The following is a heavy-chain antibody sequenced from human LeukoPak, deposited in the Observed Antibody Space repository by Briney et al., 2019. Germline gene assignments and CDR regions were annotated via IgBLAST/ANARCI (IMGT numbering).Heavy chain of an antibody. CDR3: AKGVGGAANYYYMDV. J-gene: IGHJ6*03. V-gene: IGHV3-30-3*01. CDR1: GFTFSSYA. D-gene: IGHD3-16*01. Sequence: GGSLRLSCAASGFTFSSYAMHWVRQAPGKGLEWVAVISYDGSNKYYADSVKGRFTISRDNSENTLYLQMNSLRAEDTAVYYCAKGVGGAANYYYMDVWGKGTTVTVSS. CDR2: ISYDGSNK.